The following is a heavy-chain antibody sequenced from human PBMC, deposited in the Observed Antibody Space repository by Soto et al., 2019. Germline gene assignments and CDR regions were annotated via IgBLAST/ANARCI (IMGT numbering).Heavy chain of an antibody. CDR2: ISAYNGNT. J-gene: IGHJ6*02. Sequence: ASVKVSCKASGYTFTSYGISWVRQAPGQGLEWMGWISAYNGNTNYAQKLQGQVTISADKSISTAYLQWSSLKASDTAMYYCARPRIAAAGTDYYYYGMDVWGQGTTVTVSS. CDR3: ARPRIAAAGTDYYYYGMDV. CDR1: GYTFTSYG. D-gene: IGHD6-13*01. V-gene: IGHV1-18*01.